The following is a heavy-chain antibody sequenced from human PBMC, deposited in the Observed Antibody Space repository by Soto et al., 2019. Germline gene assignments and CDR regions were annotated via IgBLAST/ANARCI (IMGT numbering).Heavy chain of an antibody. D-gene: IGHD4-17*01. CDR1: GDTFSNYA. Sequence: QAQLVQSGAEVKKPGSSVKVSCKASGDTFSNYALSWLRQAPGQRLEWMGGITPAFGTADYAENFQDRVTITADESTSTIYMELSSLRSDDTAVYYCARALEGTTVTNWFDPWGQGTQVSVTS. V-gene: IGHV1-69*01. J-gene: IGHJ5*02. CDR2: ITPAFGTA. CDR3: ARALEGTTVTNWFDP.